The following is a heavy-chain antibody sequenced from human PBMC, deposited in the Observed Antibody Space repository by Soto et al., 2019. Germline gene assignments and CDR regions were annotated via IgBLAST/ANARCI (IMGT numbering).Heavy chain of an antibody. CDR2: IYPGDSDT. Sequence: PGESLKISCKGSGYNFTNFWIDWVRQMPGKGLEWMGIIYPGDSDTRYSPSFQGQVTISADKSISTAYLQWSSLKASDTAMYYCARLRSWDGDGLYYYYGMDVWGQGTTVPVSS. D-gene: IGHD2-21*02. J-gene: IGHJ6*02. CDR1: GYNFTNFW. CDR3: ARLRSWDGDGLYYYYGMDV. V-gene: IGHV5-51*01.